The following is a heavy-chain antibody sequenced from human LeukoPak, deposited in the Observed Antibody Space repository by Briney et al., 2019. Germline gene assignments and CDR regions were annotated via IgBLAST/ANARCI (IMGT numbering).Heavy chain of an antibody. J-gene: IGHJ4*02. CDR1: GFTFSSYG. CDR2: IWYDGSNK. CDR3: PRELGYCSSTRCNPYPPLDY. Sequence: GGSLRLSCAASGFTFSSYGMHWVRQAPGKGLEWVAVIWYDGSNKYYADSVKGRFTISRDNPKNTLYLQMNSLRAEDRAVNYCPRELGYCSSTRCNPYPPLDYWGKGTWSPSPQ. D-gene: IGHD2-2*01. V-gene: IGHV3-33*01.